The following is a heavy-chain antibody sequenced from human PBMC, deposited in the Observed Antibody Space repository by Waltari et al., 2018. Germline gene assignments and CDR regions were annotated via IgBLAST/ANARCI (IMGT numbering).Heavy chain of an antibody. V-gene: IGHV3-21*01. CDR2: IGANGDYI. CDR1: GFSFPSYT. Sequence: EVQLVESGGGLVTPGESLRLSCVASGFSFPSYTMNWVRQAPGKGLEWVSSIGANGDYIYYADSVKGRFTTSRDNARNSLYLQMTSLRVEDTAIYFCASHFEDYYYYMDVWGKGTTVTVSS. CDR3: ASHFEDYYYYMDV. J-gene: IGHJ6*03.